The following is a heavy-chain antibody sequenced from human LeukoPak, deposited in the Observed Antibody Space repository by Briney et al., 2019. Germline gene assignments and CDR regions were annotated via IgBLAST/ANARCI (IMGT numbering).Heavy chain of an antibody. CDR1: GFTFSTFS. V-gene: IGHV3-21*01. CDR2: ITSSSSHK. Sequence: GGSLRLSCEASGFTFSTFSMNWVRQAPGKGLEWVSSITSSSSHKYYADSVKGRFIISRDNAKNSSYLQMTVLRADDTAVYYCATQPPFLMDAWGQGATVTVSS. D-gene: IGHD2-2*01. J-gene: IGHJ6*02. CDR3: ATQPPFLMDA.